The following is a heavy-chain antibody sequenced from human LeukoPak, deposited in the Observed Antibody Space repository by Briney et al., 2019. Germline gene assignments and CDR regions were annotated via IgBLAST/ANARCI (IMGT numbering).Heavy chain of an antibody. V-gene: IGHV4-34*01. CDR3: ASAPSMIVVARFDY. J-gene: IGHJ4*02. CDR1: GGSFSGYY. D-gene: IGHD3-22*01. Sequence: PSETLSLTCAVYGGSFSGYYWSWIRQPPGKGLEWIGEINHSGSTNYNPSLKSRVTISVDTSKNQFSLKLSSVTAADTAVYYCASAPSMIVVARFDYWGQGTLSPSPQ. CDR2: INHSGST.